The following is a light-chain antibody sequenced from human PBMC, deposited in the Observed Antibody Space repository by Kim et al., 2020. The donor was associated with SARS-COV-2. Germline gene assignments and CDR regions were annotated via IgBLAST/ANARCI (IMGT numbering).Light chain of an antibody. J-gene: IGLJ3*02. CDR2: EVS. V-gene: IGLV2-23*02. CDR3: CSYAGSGLWV. Sequence: QSVLTQPASVSGSPGQSITISCTGTSSDVGSYNLVSWYQQHPGKAPKLMIYEVSKRPSGVSNRFSGSKSGNTASLTISGLQAEDEADYYCCSYAGSGLWVFGGGTQLTVL. CDR1: SSDVGSYNL.